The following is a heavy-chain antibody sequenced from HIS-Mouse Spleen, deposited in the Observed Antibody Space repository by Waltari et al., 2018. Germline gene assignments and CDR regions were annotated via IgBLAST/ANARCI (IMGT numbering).Heavy chain of an antibody. V-gene: IGHV4-39*07. CDR3: AREIPYSSSWYDWYFDL. CDR1: GGSISSSSYY. J-gene: IGHJ2*01. CDR2: INYSGST. D-gene: IGHD6-13*01. Sequence: QLQLQESGPGLVKPLETLSLTCTVSGGSISSSSYYWGWIRQPPGKGLEWIGSINYSGSTSYNPSLKSRVTISVDTSKSQFSLKLSSVTAADTAVYYCAREIPYSSSWYDWYFDLWGRGTLVTVSS.